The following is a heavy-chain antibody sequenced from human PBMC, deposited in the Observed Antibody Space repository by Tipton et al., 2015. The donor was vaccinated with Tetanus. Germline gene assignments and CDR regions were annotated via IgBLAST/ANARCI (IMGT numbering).Heavy chain of an antibody. V-gene: IGHV3-21*01. CDR2: ISSTTSYI. CDR1: GFVFSNYA. D-gene: IGHD6-25*01. CDR3: ASGSALDY. J-gene: IGHJ4*02. Sequence: QLVQSGGGVVQPERSLRLSCAVSGFVFSNYAMNWVRQAPGKGLEWVASISSTTSYIYYADSLKGRFTISRDNAKNSLYLQMDSLRAEDTAVYYCASGSALDYWGQGTLVTVSS.